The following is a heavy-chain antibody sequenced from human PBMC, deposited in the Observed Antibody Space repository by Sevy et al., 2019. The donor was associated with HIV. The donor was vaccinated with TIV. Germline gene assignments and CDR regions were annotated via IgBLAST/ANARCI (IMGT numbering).Heavy chain of an antibody. Sequence: SETLSLTCTVSGGSISSGGYYWSWIRQHPGKGLEWIGYIYYSGSTYYNPSLKSRVTISVDTSKNQFSLNLSSVTAADTAVYYCARAYYDSSGHYYYYYYGMDVWGQGTTVTVSS. CDR1: GGSISSGGYY. CDR3: ARAYYDSSGHYYYYYYGMDV. V-gene: IGHV4-31*03. J-gene: IGHJ6*02. CDR2: IYYSGST. D-gene: IGHD3-22*01.